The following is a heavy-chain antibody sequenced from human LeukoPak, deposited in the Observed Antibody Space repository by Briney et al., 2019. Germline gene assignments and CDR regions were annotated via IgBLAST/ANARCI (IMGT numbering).Heavy chain of an antibody. CDR1: GFTFSSDA. D-gene: IGHD2-8*02. Sequence: GGSLRLSCAASGFTFSSDAMSCVREAPGKGLEWVSAISGSGGSTYDADSVKGRFTISRDNSKNTLYLQMNSLRAEDTAVYYCAKIGMAGGPHLDYWGQGTLVTVSS. CDR3: AKIGMAGGPHLDY. J-gene: IGHJ4*02. CDR2: ISGSGGST. V-gene: IGHV3-23*01.